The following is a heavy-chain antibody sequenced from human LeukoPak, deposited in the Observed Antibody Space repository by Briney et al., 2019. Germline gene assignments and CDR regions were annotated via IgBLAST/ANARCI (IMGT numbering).Heavy chain of an antibody. Sequence: PGGFLRLSCAASGFTVSSNYMSWVRQAPGKGLEWVSVIYSGGSTYYADSVKGRFTISRDNSKNTLYLQMNSLRAEDTAVYYCARDLLAAAGYWGQGTLVTVSS. CDR2: IYSGGST. J-gene: IGHJ4*02. CDR1: GFTVSSNY. D-gene: IGHD6-13*01. V-gene: IGHV3-66*02. CDR3: ARDLLAAAGY.